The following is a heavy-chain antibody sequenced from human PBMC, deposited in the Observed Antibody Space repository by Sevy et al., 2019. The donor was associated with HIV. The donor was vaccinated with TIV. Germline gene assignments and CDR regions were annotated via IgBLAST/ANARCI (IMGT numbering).Heavy chain of an antibody. CDR1: GFSFSDHR. V-gene: IGHV3-23*01. CDR3: AKDHIAVVGDAFDI. CDR2: ISGSASST. D-gene: IGHD2-21*01. Sequence: GGSLRLSCVGSGFSFSDHRMHWVRQAPGKGLEWVSAISGSASSTYYADSVKGRFTVSRDNSKNTLYLQMNSLRAEDTALYYCAKDHIAVVGDAFDIWGQGTKVTVSS. J-gene: IGHJ3*02.